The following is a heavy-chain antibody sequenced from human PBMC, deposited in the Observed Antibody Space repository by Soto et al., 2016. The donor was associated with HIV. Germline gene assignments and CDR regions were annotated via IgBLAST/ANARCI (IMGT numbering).Heavy chain of an antibody. CDR2: ISPTGDST. V-gene: IGHV1-46*01. J-gene: IGHJ6*04. CDR1: GYTFTSYY. Sequence: QVQLVQSGAEVEKPGASVKVSCKASGYTFTSYYVHWVRRAPGQGLEWMGIISPTGDSTNYAQKFQGRVTMTRDTSTATVYMELSSLRSEDTAVYYCASAYYYYGSGARMDVWGKGTTVTVSS. CDR3: ASAYYYYGSGARMDV. D-gene: IGHD3-10*01.